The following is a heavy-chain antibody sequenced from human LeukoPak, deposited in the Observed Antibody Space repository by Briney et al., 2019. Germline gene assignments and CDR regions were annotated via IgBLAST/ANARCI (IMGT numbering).Heavy chain of an antibody. CDR3: ARGRGGDNSNWFDP. CDR1: GFTFSDYS. J-gene: IGHJ5*02. V-gene: IGHV3-21*01. Sequence: GGSLRLSCAASGFTFSDYSMNWVRQAPGKGLVWVSAIIKSGSHIYYADSVKGRFTISRDNAKNSLYLQMTGLRAEDTAVYYCARGRGGDNSNWFDPWGPGTLVTVSS. CDR2: IIKSGSHI. D-gene: IGHD1-20*01.